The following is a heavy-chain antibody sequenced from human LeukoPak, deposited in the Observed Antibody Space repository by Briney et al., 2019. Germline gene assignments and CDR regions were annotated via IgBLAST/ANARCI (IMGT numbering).Heavy chain of an antibody. CDR1: GFTFSSYW. J-gene: IGHJ4*02. Sequence: GGSLRLSCAASGFTFSSYWMSWVRQAPGKGLEWVANIKQDGSEKYYVDSVKGRFTISRDNAKNSLYLQMNSLRAEDTAVYYCARGPYSYGYGVDYWGQGTLVTVSS. CDR2: IKQDGSEK. V-gene: IGHV3-7*01. CDR3: ARGPYSYGYGVDY. D-gene: IGHD5-18*01.